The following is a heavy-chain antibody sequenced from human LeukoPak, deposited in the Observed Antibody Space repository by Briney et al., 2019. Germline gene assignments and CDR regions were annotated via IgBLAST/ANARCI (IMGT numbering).Heavy chain of an antibody. CDR3: ARDYIMATGMGGPFDY. D-gene: IGHD6-13*01. J-gene: IGHJ4*02. V-gene: IGHV3-33*01. Sequence: GGSLRLSCAASGFTFRNYALHGVRQAPGKGLEWVALIWYDGTNEDYAVSVKGRFTISRDNSRDTLYLQMNSLRAEDTAVYYCARDYIMATGMGGPFDYWGRGTLVTVSS. CDR1: GFTFRNYA. CDR2: IWYDGTNE.